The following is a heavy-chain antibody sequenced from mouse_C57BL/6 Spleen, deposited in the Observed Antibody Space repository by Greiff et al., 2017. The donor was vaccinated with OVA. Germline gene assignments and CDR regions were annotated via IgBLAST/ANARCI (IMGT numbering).Heavy chain of an antibody. J-gene: IGHJ4*01. CDR2: INPNNGGT. CDR3: ARGGGIRWVDY. CDR1: GYTFTDYY. D-gene: IGHD2-3*01. V-gene: IGHV1-26*01. Sequence: EVQLQQSGPELVKPGASVKISCKASGYTFTDYYMNWVKQSHGKSLEWIGDINPNNGGTSYNQTFKGKATLTVDKSSSTAYMELRSLTSENSAVYYCARGGGIRWVDYWGQGTSVTVSS.